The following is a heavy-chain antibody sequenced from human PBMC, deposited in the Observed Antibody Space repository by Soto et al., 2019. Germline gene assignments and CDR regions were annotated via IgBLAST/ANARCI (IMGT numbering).Heavy chain of an antibody. CDR3: AKADSNYAGRFSYYYMDV. D-gene: IGHD4-4*01. CDR1: GYSFTSYD. J-gene: IGHJ6*03. Sequence: ASVKVSCKASGYSFTSYDMHWVRQATGHGLEWMGWISGYNGNTHYSQKFQGKVTMTTDTSTSTAYMELRNLRSDDTAVYYCAKADSNYAGRFSYYYMDVWGTGTMVTVSS. CDR2: ISGYNGNT. V-gene: IGHV1-18*01.